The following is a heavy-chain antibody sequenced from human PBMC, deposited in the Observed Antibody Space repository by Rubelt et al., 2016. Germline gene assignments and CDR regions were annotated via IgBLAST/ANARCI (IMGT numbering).Heavy chain of an antibody. J-gene: IGHJ4*02. Sequence: QVQLQESGPGLVKPSETLSLTCTVSGDSISSYYWSWIRQPPGKGLEWIGYIYNSGSTNYNPSLKSRVTITVETSKNKFSRNVVYVTAADTAMYYCGRGEVSRGWYDYGGQGTLVTVSS. V-gene: IGHV4-59*08. CDR2: IYNSGST. CDR3: GRGEVSRGWYDY. D-gene: IGHD6-19*01. CDR1: GDSISSYY.